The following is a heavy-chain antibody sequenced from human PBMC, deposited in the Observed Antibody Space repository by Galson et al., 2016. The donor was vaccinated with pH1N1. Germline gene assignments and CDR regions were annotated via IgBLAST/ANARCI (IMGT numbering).Heavy chain of an antibody. CDR2: ISWNRGAI. D-gene: IGHD3-22*01. Sequence: SLRLSCAASGFTFEDFALHWVRQGPGKGLELVSGISWNRGAIDYAESGKGRFTISRDNAKNSLYLQMDSLTAEDTALYYCVKDRAFYYDSSGYDYAFDIWGQGTMVTVAS. CDR1: GFTFEDFA. V-gene: IGHV3-9*01. CDR3: VKDRAFYYDSSGYDYAFDI. J-gene: IGHJ3*02.